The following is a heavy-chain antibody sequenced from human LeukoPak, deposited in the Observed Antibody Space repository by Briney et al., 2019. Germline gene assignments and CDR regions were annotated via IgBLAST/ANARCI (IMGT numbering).Heavy chain of an antibody. CDR1: GGSISSYY. CDR3: ARNIISSSSYLFDY. J-gene: IGHJ4*02. V-gene: IGHV4-59*01. CDR2: IYYSGST. Sequence: SETLSLTCTVSGGSISSYYWSWIRQPPGKGLEWIGYIYYSGSTNYNPSLKSRVTISVDTSKNQFSLKLSSVTAADTAVYYCARNIISSSSYLFDYWGQGTLVTVSS. D-gene: IGHD6-6*01.